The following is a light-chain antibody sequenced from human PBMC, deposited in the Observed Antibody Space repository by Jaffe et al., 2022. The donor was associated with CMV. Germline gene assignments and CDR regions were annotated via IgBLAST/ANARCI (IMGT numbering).Light chain of an antibody. J-gene: IGLJ3*02. CDR2: SDD. CDR1: NSNIGDNV. Sequence: QSVLTQPPSVSAVPRQRVSISCSGSNSNIGDNVVNWYQQLPGKAPKLLIYSDDLLPSGVSNRFSSSRSGTSASLAISELQSEDEADYYCATWDDSLDAWVFGGGTRLTVL. CDR3: ATWDDSLDAWV. V-gene: IGLV1-36*01.